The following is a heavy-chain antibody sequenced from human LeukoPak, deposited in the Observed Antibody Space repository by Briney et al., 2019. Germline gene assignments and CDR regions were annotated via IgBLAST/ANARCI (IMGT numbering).Heavy chain of an antibody. CDR1: GFTFSSYA. J-gene: IGHJ5*02. D-gene: IGHD2-2*01. CDR2: ISGSGGST. V-gene: IGHV3-23*01. Sequence: SGGSLRLSCAASGFTFSSYAMSWVREAPGKGLEWVSAISGSGGSTYYADSVKGRFTISRDNSKNTLYLQMNSLRAEDTAVYYCAKETDIVVVPAAFDPWGQGTLVTVSS. CDR3: AKETDIVVVPAAFDP.